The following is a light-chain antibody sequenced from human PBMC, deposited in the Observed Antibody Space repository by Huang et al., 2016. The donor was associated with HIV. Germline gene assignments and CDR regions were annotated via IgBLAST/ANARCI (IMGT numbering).Light chain of an antibody. CDR1: QNVRSS. CDR3: QQYESWPPGYT. CDR2: GAS. V-gene: IGKV3-15*01. J-gene: IGKJ2*01. Sequence: EIVLTQSPAILSVSPGERATLSCRASQNVRSSFAWDQQRPDQPPRLLISGASTRATGIAARFSGSGSGTEFTLTISSLQSEDFAVYYCQQYESWPPGYTFGQGTKLEL.